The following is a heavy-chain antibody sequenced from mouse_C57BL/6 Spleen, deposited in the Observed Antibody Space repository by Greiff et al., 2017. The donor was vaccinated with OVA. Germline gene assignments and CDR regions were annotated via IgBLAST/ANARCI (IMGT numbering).Heavy chain of an antibody. Sequence: QVQLQQPGAELVKPGASVKMSCKASGYTFTSYWITWVKQRPGQGLEWIGDIYPGSGSTNYNEKFKSKATLTVDTSSSTAYMQLSSLTSEDSAVYYGARYYYGSSWDYAMDYWGQGTSVTVSS. D-gene: IGHD1-1*01. CDR1: GYTFTSYW. V-gene: IGHV1-55*01. J-gene: IGHJ4*01. CDR3: ARYYYGSSWDYAMDY. CDR2: IYPGSGST.